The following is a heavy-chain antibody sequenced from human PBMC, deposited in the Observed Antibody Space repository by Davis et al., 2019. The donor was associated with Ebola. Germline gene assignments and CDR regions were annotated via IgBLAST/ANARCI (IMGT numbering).Heavy chain of an antibody. CDR3: ARDLTTVTSDWFDP. CDR2: ISSSSTI. CDR1: GFTFSSYS. Sequence: GESLKISCAASGFTFSSYSMNWVRQAPGKGLEWVSYISSSSTIYYADSVKGRFTISRDNAKNSLYLQMNSLRDEDTAVYYCARDLTTVTSDWFDPWGQGTLVTVSS. D-gene: IGHD4-17*01. V-gene: IGHV3-48*02. J-gene: IGHJ5*02.